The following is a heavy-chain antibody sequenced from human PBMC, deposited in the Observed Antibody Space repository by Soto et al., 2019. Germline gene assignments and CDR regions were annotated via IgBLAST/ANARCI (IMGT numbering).Heavy chain of an antibody. CDR3: ARESAYGANPLAFDY. Sequence: QEQLVQSGAEVKKPGSSVKVSCKASGDTFSSYAISWVRQAPGQGLDWMGGIIPFFNTPNYAQKFQGSVTITADESTSTAYMELSSLRSEDTATYYCARESAYGANPLAFDYWGQGTLVTVSS. J-gene: IGHJ4*02. D-gene: IGHD2-8*01. V-gene: IGHV1-69*01. CDR2: IIPFFNTP. CDR1: GDTFSSYA.